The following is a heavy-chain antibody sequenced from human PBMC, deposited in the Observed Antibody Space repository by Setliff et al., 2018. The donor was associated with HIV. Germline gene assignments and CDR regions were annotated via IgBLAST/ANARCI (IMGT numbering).Heavy chain of an antibody. J-gene: IGHJ6*03. CDR2: ISYDGSNK. D-gene: IGHD5-12*01. CDR1: GFAFSDYD. CDR3: VKRDRGYNYYYYYMDV. V-gene: IGHV3-30*14. Sequence: GGSLRLSCATSGFAFSDYDFHWVRQVTGEGLEWVAVISYDGSNKYYADSVKGRFTISRDNSKNTLYLQMSSLRAEDTAVYYCVKRDRGYNYYYYYMDVWGKGTTVTVSS.